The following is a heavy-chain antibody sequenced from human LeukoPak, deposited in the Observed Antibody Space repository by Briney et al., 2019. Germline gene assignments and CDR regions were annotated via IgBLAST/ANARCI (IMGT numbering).Heavy chain of an antibody. CDR1: GGSFSGYY. J-gene: IGHJ4*02. CDR3: ARGARSGYYDY. CDR2: VNHSGST. Sequence: SETLSLTCAVYGGSFSGYYWSWIRQPPGKGLEWIGEVNHSGSTNYNPSLKSRVTISVDTSKNQFSLKLSSVTAADTAVYYCARGARSGYYDYWGQGTLVTVSS. D-gene: IGHD3-3*01. V-gene: IGHV4-34*01.